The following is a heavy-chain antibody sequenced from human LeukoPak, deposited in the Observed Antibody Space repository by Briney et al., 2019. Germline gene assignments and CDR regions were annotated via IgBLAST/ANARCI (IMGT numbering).Heavy chain of an antibody. Sequence: PGGSLRLSCLTSGFTFSTNAMSWVRQAPGKGLEWISGISGSGASTYYADSVTGRLTISRDNSRNTLYLQMNSLRGDDTAVYYCARLWELSNNAFDIWGQGTMVTVSS. CDR1: GFTFSTNA. D-gene: IGHD1-26*01. J-gene: IGHJ3*02. V-gene: IGHV3-23*01. CDR3: ARLWELSNNAFDI. CDR2: ISGSGAST.